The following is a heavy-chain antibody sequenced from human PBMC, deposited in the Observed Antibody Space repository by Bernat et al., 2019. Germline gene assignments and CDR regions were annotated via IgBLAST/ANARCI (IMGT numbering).Heavy chain of an antibody. CDR1: GFTFSSYS. J-gene: IGHJ3*01. D-gene: IGHD1-26*01. V-gene: IGHV3-48*01. CDR2: ISSSGSTI. CDR3: ASGGNSGSRRFYY. Sequence: EVQLVESGGGLVQPGGSLRLSCAASGFTFSSYSMNWVRQAPGKGLEWVSYISSSGSTIYYADSVKGRFTISRDNAKNSLYLQMNSLRAEDTAVYYCASGGNSGSRRFYYWGQGTMVTVSS.